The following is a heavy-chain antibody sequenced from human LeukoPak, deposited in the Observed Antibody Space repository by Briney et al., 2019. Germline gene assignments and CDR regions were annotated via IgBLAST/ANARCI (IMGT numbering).Heavy chain of an antibody. V-gene: IGHV4-59*01. CDR1: GGSISTYY. J-gene: IGHJ4*02. D-gene: IGHD6-13*01. CDR2: IYYSGST. Sequence: SETLSLTCTVSGGSISTYYWSWIRQPPGKGLEWIGYIYYSGSTNYNPSLKSRVTISVDTSKNQFSLKLSSVTAADTAIYYCARAAGTLSYWGQGTLVTVSS. CDR3: ARAAGTLSY.